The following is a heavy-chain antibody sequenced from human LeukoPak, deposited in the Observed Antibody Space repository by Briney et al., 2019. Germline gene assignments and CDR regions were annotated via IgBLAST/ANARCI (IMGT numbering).Heavy chain of an antibody. CDR2: INPNSDNT. V-gene: IGHV1-8*01. J-gene: IGHJ6*02. CDR3: ARARTPLIAAAGTHYYYGMDV. CDR1: GYCFTSYD. Sequence: ASVKVSCKASGYCFTSYDINWVRQATGQGLEWKGWINPNSDNTGYAQKFHGRVTMTRNTSISTAYMELSSLGSDDTAVYYCARARTPLIAAAGTHYYYGMDVWGQGTTVTVSS. D-gene: IGHD6-13*01.